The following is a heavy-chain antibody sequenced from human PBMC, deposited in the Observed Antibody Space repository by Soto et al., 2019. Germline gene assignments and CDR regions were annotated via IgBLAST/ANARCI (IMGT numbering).Heavy chain of an antibody. J-gene: IGHJ4*02. V-gene: IGHV3-21*01. CDR2: ISSSSSYI. Sequence: SLRLSCAASGFTFSSYSMNWVRQAPGKGREWVSSISSSSSYIYYADSVKGRFTISRDNAKNSLYLQMNSLRAEDTAVYYCASLLWFGELAKGPFGYWGQGTLVTVSS. D-gene: IGHD3-10*01. CDR1: GFTFSSYS. CDR3: ASLLWFGELAKGPFGY.